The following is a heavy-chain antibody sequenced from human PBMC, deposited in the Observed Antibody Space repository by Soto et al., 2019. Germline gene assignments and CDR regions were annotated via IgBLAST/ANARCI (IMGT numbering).Heavy chain of an antibody. CDR1: GYTFTSYG. CDR3: ARESLQYYDSSGYTFDY. V-gene: IGHV1-18*04. J-gene: IGHJ4*02. Sequence: ASVPVSCKASGYTFTSYGISWVRQAPGQGLEWMGWISAYNGNTNYAQKLQGRVTMTTDTSTSTAYMELRSLRSDDTAVYYCARESLQYYDSSGYTFDYWGQGTLVTVSS. D-gene: IGHD3-22*01. CDR2: ISAYNGNT.